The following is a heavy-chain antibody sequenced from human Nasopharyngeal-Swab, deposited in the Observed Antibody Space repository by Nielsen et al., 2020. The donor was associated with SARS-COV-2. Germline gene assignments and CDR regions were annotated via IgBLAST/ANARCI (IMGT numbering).Heavy chain of an antibody. CDR2: ISYDGSNK. CDR3: ARDRRRGGYESGCLGY. V-gene: IGHV3-30-3*01. J-gene: IGHJ4*02. CDR1: GFTFSSYA. D-gene: IGHD3-16*01. Sequence: GGSLRLSCAVSGFTFSSYAMHWVRQAPGKGLEWVAVISYDGSNKYYADSVKGRFTISRDNSKNTLYLQMNSLRAEDTAVYYCARDRRRGGYESGCLGYWGQGTLVTVSS.